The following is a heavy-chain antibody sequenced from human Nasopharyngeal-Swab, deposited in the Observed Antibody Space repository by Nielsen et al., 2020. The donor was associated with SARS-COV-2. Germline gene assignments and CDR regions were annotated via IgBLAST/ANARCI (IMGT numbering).Heavy chain of an antibody. CDR3: ARDRRGGYCSSTSCYGNDY. V-gene: IGHV1-18*01. J-gene: IGHJ4*02. Sequence: WVGQAPGQGLEWMGWISVYNGDTNYAQKLQGRVTMTTDTSTSTAYMELRSLRSDDTAVYYCARDRRGGYCSSTSCYGNDYWGQGTLVTVSS. D-gene: IGHD2-2*01. CDR2: ISVYNGDT.